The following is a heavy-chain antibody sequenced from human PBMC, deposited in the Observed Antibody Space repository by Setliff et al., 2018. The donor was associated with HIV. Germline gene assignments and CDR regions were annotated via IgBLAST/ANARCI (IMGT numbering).Heavy chain of an antibody. V-gene: IGHV3-23*01. J-gene: IGHJ4*02. CDR2: MSGSTGDT. Sequence: GGSLRLSCAASGFIFDDYGMSWVRQAPGKGLEWVATMSGSTGDTYYADSVKGRFTISRDNSKNTLSLQMNSLGAEDTAVYYCANRLRGYNKWYYFDYWGQGTLVTVSS. D-gene: IGHD1-1*01. CDR3: ANRLRGYNKWYYFDY. CDR1: GFIFDDYG.